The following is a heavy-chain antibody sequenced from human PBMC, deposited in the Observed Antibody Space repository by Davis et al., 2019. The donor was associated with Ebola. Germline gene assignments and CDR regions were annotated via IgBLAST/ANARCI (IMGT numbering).Heavy chain of an antibody. CDR1: GYNFPNFW. J-gene: IGHJ4*02. V-gene: IGHV5-51*01. D-gene: IGHD6-13*01. Sequence: KVSCKGSGYNFPNFWIGWVRQMPGKGLEWMGIIHPGDSDTRYSPSFQGQVMISADKSINTAYLQWSSLRASDTAMYYCARQKSWGSRWYLAYWGQGTLVTVSS. CDR2: IHPGDSDT. CDR3: ARQKSWGSRWYLAY.